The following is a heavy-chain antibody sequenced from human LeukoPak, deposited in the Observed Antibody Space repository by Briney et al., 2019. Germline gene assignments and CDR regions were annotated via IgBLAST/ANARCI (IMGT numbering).Heavy chain of an antibody. J-gene: IGHJ5*02. CDR3: AKDGTYSSGWYWFDP. Sequence: GGTLRLSCAASGFTVSDNYMSWVRQAPGKGLEWVSVIYSGGSTYYADSVKGRLTISRDNSKSTLYLEMNSLRAEDTAVYYCAKDGTYSSGWYWFDPWGQGTLVTVSS. D-gene: IGHD6-19*01. V-gene: IGHV3-53*01. CDR1: GFTVSDNY. CDR2: IYSGGST.